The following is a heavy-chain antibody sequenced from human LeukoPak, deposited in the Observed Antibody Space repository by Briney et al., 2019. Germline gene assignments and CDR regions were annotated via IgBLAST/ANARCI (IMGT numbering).Heavy chain of an antibody. J-gene: IGHJ6*03. Sequence: ASVKVSCKASGGTFSSYAISWVRQAPGQGLEWMGGIIPIFGTTNYAQKFQDRVTITADKSTSTAYMGLSSLRSEDTAVYYCARVVGLTGYSSSWYSGYYYYMDVWGKGTTVTVSS. V-gene: IGHV1-69*06. CDR3: ARVVGLTGYSSSWYSGYYYYMDV. D-gene: IGHD6-13*01. CDR1: GGTFSSYA. CDR2: IIPIFGTT.